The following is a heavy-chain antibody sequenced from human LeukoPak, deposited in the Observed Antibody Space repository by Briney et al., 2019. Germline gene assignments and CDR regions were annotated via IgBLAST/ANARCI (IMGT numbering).Heavy chain of an antibody. Sequence: GGSLRLSCAASGFTFSSYWMSWVRQAPGKGLEWVANIKQDGSEKYYVDSVKGRFTISKDNAKYSLYLQMNSLRADDTAVYFCARDRGRGFDLWGQGTLVTVSS. J-gene: IGHJ5*02. CDR3: ARDRGRGFDL. CDR2: IKQDGSEK. V-gene: IGHV3-7*01. CDR1: GFTFSSYW.